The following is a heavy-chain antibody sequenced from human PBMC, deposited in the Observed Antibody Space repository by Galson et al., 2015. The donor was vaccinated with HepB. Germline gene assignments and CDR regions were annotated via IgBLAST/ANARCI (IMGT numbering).Heavy chain of an antibody. CDR2: ISYDGGNK. D-gene: IGHD4-11*01. CDR3: ARRGRYNLGRDDYSIAKLYYYYGMDV. CDR1: GFTFSSYG. Sequence: SLRLSCAASGFTFSSYGMHWVRQAPGKGLEWVAGISYDGGNKYYADAVKGRFTISRDTAKNTLYLQMNSLRAEDTAVYYCARRGRYNLGRDDYSIAKLYYYYGMDVWGQGTTVTVSS. V-gene: IGHV3-30-3*01. J-gene: IGHJ6*02.